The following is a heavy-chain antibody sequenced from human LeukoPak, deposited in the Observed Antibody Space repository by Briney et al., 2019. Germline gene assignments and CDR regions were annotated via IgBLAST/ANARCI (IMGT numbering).Heavy chain of an antibody. CDR2: INHSGST. Sequence: PSETLSLTCAVYGGSFSGYYWSWIRQPPGKGLEWTGEINHSGSTNYNPSLKSRVTISVDTSKNQFSLKLSSVTAADTAVYYCARVGLSQVRGVLDYWGQGTLVTVSS. CDR1: GGSFSGYY. J-gene: IGHJ4*02. D-gene: IGHD3-10*01. CDR3: ARVGLSQVRGVLDY. V-gene: IGHV4-34*01.